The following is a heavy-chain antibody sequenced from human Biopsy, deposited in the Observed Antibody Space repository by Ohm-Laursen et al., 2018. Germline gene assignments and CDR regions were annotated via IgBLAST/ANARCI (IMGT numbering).Heavy chain of an antibody. CDR1: GFTLSSYS. D-gene: IGHD3-10*01. CDR2: ISSSSDNI. CDR3: ARSRGSSGIATIYYYGMDV. J-gene: IGHJ6*02. V-gene: IGHV3-21*01. Sequence: SLRLSCAASGFTLSSYSMNWVRQTPGKGLEWVSTISSSSDNIYYVDSVKGRFTISRDNAKNPLYLQMNSLRAEDTAVCYCARSRGSSGIATIYYYGMDVWGQGTTVTVSS.